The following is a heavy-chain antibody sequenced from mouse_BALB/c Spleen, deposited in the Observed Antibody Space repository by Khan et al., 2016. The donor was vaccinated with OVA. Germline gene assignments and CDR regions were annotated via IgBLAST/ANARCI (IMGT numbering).Heavy chain of an antibody. CDR3: ATHLTGSFAY. CDR2: ISSDGDYT. Sequence: EVELVESGGDLVKSGGSLKLSCAASGFTFSPYSMSWVHQTPDKRLEWVATISSDGDYTYYPDSVKGRFNISRDNAKNPLYLQMSTLKSDDTAMYYCATHLTGSFAYWGQGTLVTVSA. CDR1: GFTFSPYS. V-gene: IGHV5-6*01. J-gene: IGHJ3*01. D-gene: IGHD4-1*01.